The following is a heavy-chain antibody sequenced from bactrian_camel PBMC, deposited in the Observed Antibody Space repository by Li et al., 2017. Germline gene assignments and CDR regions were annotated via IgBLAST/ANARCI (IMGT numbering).Heavy chain of an antibody. D-gene: IGHD3*01. CDR1: GYTVTAYC. CDR2: TIVGTKIT. V-gene: IGHV3S1*01. Sequence: QVQLVESGGGSVQAGGSLTLSCLASGYTVTAYCMGWLRQGPEKELEGVATIVGTKITSYADFVTGRFTISKVNAEKTLYLQMNMLKPEDTAMYYCAADRAPVCYLGSRALRISGQGTQVTVS. J-gene: IGHJ4*01.